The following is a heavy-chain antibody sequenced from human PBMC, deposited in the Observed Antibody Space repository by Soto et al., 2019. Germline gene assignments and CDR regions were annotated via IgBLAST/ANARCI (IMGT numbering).Heavy chain of an antibody. CDR1: GYSFTSYW. Sequence: GESLKISCNGSGYSFTSYWIGWVRQMPGKGQEWMGIIYTGDSDTRYNPSFQGQVTISADKSISTAYPQWSSLKASDTAMYYCARRYYDSSVYHKGIMDYYVMAFWGQGTTVPAPS. V-gene: IGHV5-51*01. CDR2: IYTGDSDT. J-gene: IGHJ6*02. D-gene: IGHD3-22*01. CDR3: ARRYYDSSVYHKGIMDYYVMAF.